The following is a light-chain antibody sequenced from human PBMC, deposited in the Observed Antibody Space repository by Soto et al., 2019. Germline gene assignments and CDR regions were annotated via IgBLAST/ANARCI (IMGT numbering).Light chain of an antibody. CDR2: DAS. Sequence: EIVMTQSPVTLSVSPGERATLSCRASQSVSYDLAWYQQRPGQAPRVLIYDASTRTTGIPARFSGSGSGTEFTRTISSLQSEDSAVYYCQQYNNWPPITFGQGTRLEIK. J-gene: IGKJ5*01. V-gene: IGKV3-15*01. CDR3: QQYNNWPPIT. CDR1: QSVSYD.